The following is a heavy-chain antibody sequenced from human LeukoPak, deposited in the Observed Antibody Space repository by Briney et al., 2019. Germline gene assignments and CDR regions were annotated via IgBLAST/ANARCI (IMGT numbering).Heavy chain of an antibody. J-gene: IGHJ4*02. D-gene: IGHD6-19*01. CDR3: ARRGASSGGLDY. CDR2: LTYSGGTI. CDR1: GFTFSSYG. V-gene: IGHV3-48*04. Sequence: PGGSLRLSCAASGFTFSSYGMTWVRQAPGMGLEWVSALTYSGGTIYYADSVKGRFTISRDNAKNSLYLQMNSLRGEDTAVYYCARRGASSGGLDYWGQGTLVTVSS.